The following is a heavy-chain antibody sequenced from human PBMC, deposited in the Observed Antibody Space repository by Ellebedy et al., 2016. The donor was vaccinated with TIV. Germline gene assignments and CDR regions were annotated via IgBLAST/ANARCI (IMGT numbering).Heavy chain of an antibody. V-gene: IGHV4-39*02. CDR2: IYYNVST. CDR3: ARPVSILAADWFDP. Sequence: MPGGSLRLSCTVSGGSISSSSYYWSWIRQPPGKGLEWIGRIYYNVSTYYTPSLKSRLTISVDTSKNHFSLKLNSVIAADTAVYFCARPVSILAADWFDPWGQGTLVTVSS. CDR1: GGSISSSSYY. J-gene: IGHJ5*02. D-gene: IGHD6-13*01.